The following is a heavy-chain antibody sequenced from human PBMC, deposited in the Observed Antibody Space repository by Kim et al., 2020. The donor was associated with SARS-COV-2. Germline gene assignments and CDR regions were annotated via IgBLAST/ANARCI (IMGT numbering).Heavy chain of an antibody. CDR1: GGSISSYY. Sequence: SETLSLTCTVSGGSISSYYWSWIRQPPGKGLEWIGYIYYSGSTNYNPSLKSRVTISVDTSKNQFSLKLSSVTAADTAVYYCARGAGGSRTLPDYWGQGTLVTVSS. CDR3: ARGAGGSRTLPDY. CDR2: IYYSGST. V-gene: IGHV4-59*13. J-gene: IGHJ4*02. D-gene: IGHD1-26*01.